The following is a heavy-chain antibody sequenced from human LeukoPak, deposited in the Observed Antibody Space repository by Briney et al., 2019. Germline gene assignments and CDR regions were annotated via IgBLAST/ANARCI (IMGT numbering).Heavy chain of an antibody. J-gene: IGHJ1*01. CDR2: IYPGDSDT. CDR1: GYSFTSYW. Sequence: GESLKISCKGSGYSFTSYWIGWVRPMPGKGLEWMGIIYPGDSDTRYSPSFQGQVTISADKSISTAYLQWSSLKASDTAMYYCATYYYDSSGYEYFQHWGQGTLVTVSS. D-gene: IGHD3-22*01. CDR3: ATYYYDSSGYEYFQH. V-gene: IGHV5-51*01.